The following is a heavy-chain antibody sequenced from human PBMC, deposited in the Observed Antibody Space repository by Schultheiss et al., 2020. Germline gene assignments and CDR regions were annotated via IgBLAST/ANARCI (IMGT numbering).Heavy chain of an antibody. D-gene: IGHD3-16*02. CDR3: ASWYYDYIWGSFRYDTFDI. CDR1: GYTFTSYY. J-gene: IGHJ3*02. Sequence: ASVKVSCKASGYTFTSYYMHWVRQAPGQGLEWMGWISAYNGNTNYAQKLQGRVTITADESTSTAYMELSSLRPEDTAVYYCASWYYDYIWGSFRYDTFDIWGQGTMVTVSS. CDR2: ISAYNGNT. V-gene: IGHV1-18*04.